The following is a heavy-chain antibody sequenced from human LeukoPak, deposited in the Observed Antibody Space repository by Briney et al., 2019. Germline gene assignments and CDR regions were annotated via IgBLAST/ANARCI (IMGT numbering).Heavy chain of an antibody. J-gene: IGHJ3*02. CDR2: IYPGDSDT. D-gene: IGHD6-19*01. V-gene: IGHV5-51*01. CDR3: ARQRYSSGWYDAFDI. Sequence: PGESLKISCKGSGYSFTSYWIGWVRQMPGKGLGWMGIIYPGDSDTRYSPSFQGQVTISADKCISTAYLQWSSLKASDTAMYYCARQRYSSGWYDAFDIWGQGTMVTVPS. CDR1: GYSFTSYW.